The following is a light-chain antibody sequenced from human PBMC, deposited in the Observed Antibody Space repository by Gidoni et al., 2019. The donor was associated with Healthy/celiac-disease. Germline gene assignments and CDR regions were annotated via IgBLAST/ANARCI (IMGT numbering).Light chain of an antibody. V-gene: IGKV3-20*01. CDR3: QQYGSSPIT. CDR1: QSVSSSY. Sequence: EIVLPQSTGTLSLSPGERATLSCRASQSVSSSYLAWYQQKPGQAPRLLIYGASSRATGIPDSFSGSGSGTDFTLTISRLEPEDFAVYYCQQYGSSPITFGGGTKVEIK. CDR2: GAS. J-gene: IGKJ4*01.